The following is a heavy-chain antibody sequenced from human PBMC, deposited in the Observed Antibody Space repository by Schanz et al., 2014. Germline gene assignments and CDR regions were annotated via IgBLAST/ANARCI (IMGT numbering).Heavy chain of an antibody. CDR2: ISWNSGTI. V-gene: IGHV3-9*01. CDR1: GFTFDKYA. J-gene: IGHJ4*02. Sequence: EVQLVESGGGLVQPGKSLRLSCAASGFTFDKYAMHWVRQAPGKGLEWVSVISWNSGTIGYADSVKGRFTISRDNSKNTLYLQMNSLRAEDTAVYYCARGLIAAAGGAFDYWGQGTLVTVPS. CDR3: ARGLIAAAGGAFDY. D-gene: IGHD6-13*01.